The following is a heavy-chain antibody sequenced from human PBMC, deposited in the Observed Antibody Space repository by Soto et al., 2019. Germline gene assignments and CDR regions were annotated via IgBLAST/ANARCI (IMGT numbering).Heavy chain of an antibody. Sequence: GASVKVSCKASGGTFSSCTISWVRQAPGQGLEWMGRIIPILGIANYAQKFQGRVTITADKSTSTAYMELSSLRSEDTAVYYCARPDSRYGDYEDAFDIWGQGTMVTVSS. D-gene: IGHD4-17*01. CDR2: IIPILGIA. V-gene: IGHV1-69*02. CDR3: ARPDSRYGDYEDAFDI. CDR1: GGTFSSCT. J-gene: IGHJ3*02.